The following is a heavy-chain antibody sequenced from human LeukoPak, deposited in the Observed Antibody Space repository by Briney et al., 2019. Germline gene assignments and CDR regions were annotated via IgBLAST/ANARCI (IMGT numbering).Heavy chain of an antibody. J-gene: IGHJ4*02. CDR1: GDSISSGDYY. D-gene: IGHD3-3*01. CDR2: IYYSGST. CDR3: ARGFWSGYYPNYFDY. Sequence: SQTLSLTCTVSGDSISSGDYYWSWIRQPPGKGLEWIGYIYYSGSTYYNPSLKGRVTISVDTSKNQFSLKLSSVTAADTAVYYCARGFWSGYYPNYFDYWGQGTLVTVSS. V-gene: IGHV4-30-4*08.